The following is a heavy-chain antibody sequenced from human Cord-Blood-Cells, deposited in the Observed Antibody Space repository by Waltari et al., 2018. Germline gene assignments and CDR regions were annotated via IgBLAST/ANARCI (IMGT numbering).Heavy chain of an antibody. Sequence: QEQLVQSGAAVKKPGSSVKVSCTASGGTFSSYALSWVRQAPGQGLEWIGGIIPIFGTANYAQKFQGRVTITADKSTSTAYMELSSLRSEDTAVYYCARDWGSSGSYFDYWGHGTLVTVSS. V-gene: IGHV1-69*06. J-gene: IGHJ4*01. CDR1: GGTFSSYA. CDR3: ARDWGSSGSYFDY. D-gene: IGHD3-22*01. CDR2: IIPIFGTA.